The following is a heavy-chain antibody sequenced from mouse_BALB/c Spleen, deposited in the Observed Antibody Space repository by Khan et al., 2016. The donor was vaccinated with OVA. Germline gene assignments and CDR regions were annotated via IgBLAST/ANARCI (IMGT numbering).Heavy chain of an antibody. Sequence: QVQLQQSGAELAKPGASVKMSCKASGYTFTSYWMHWVKQRPGQGLEWIGYINPSTGYTEYNQKFKDKATLTTDESSSTAYMQLSSLTSEDSAVHYCAASILFYYSFDYWGQGTSVTVSS. D-gene: IGHD6-1*01. CDR2: INPSTGYT. CDR3: AASILFYYSFDY. J-gene: IGHJ4*01. CDR1: GYTFTSYW. V-gene: IGHV1-7*01.